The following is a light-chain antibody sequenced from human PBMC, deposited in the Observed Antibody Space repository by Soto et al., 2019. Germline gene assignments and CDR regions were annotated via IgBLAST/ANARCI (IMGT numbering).Light chain of an antibody. CDR1: QSVAKNY. Sequence: ETVLTQSPGTLSLSPGERATLSCRASQSVAKNYLAWYQHKPGQGPRLLISGASSRATGIPDRFSGSGSGTDYTITISRLQPEEFAVYYCLQYASEPLTFGGGTKVEI. J-gene: IGKJ4*01. CDR3: LQYASEPLT. V-gene: IGKV3-20*01. CDR2: GAS.